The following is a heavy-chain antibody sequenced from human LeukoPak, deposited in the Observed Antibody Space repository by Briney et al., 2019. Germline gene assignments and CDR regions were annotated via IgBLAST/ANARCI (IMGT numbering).Heavy chain of an antibody. CDR3: AKALRYSYGHVDY. CDR2: ISGSGDST. D-gene: IGHD5-18*01. V-gene: IGHV3-43*02. CDR1: GFSFDDYA. Sequence: GGSLRLSCAASGFSFDDYAMQWVRQPPGKGPEWVSLISGSGDSTYYADSVKGRFTISRDNRKNSLYLQMNSLRTEDTAFYYCAKALRYSYGHVDYWGQGTLVTVPS. J-gene: IGHJ4*02.